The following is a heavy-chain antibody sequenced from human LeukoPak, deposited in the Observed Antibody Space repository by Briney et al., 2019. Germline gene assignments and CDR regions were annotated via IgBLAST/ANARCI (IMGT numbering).Heavy chain of an antibody. CDR2: IYYSGST. CDR3: ATQYNSNWYSKGFGY. CDR1: GGSISTSNYY. J-gene: IGHJ4*02. Sequence: PSETLSLTCTVSGGSISTSNYYWNWIRQPPGKGLEWIGYIYYSGSTNYNPSLKSRVTISVDTSKNQFSLRLTSVTAADTAVYYCATQYNSNWYSKGFGYWGQGTLVTVSS. V-gene: IGHV4-61*05. D-gene: IGHD6-13*01.